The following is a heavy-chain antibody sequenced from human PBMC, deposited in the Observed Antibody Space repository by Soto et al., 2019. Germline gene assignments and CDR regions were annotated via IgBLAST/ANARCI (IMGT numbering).Heavy chain of an antibody. CDR1: CGSINSGGYY. CDR2: IYYSGST. D-gene: IGHD3-3*01. V-gene: IGHV4-31*03. CDR3: ARAQTIFGIITVFDY. J-gene: IGHJ4*02. Sequence: SETLSLTCTVSCGSINSGGYYWSWIRQHPGKGLEWIGYIYYSGSTYYNPSLKSRVTISIDTSKNQFSLKLSSVTAADTAVYYCARAQTIFGIITVFDYWGQGTLVTVSS.